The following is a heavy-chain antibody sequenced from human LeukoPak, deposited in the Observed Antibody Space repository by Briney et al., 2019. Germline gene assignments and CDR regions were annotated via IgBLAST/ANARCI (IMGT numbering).Heavy chain of an antibody. CDR1: GFTFSSYG. J-gene: IGHJ6*03. Sequence: PGRSVRLSCAASGFTFSSYGMHWVRQAPGKGLEWVAVIWYDGSNKYYADSVKGRFTISRDNSKNTLYLQMNSLRAEDAAVYYCAKDPRGSYSRDYYYYMDVWGKGTTVTVSS. V-gene: IGHV3-33*06. CDR2: IWYDGSNK. CDR3: AKDPRGSYSRDYYYYMDV. D-gene: IGHD1-26*01.